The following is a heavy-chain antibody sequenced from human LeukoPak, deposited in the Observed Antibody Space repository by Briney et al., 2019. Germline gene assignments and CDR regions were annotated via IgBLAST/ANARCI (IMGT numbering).Heavy chain of an antibody. D-gene: IGHD3-22*01. CDR1: GFTFSSYA. V-gene: IGHV3-23*01. CDR2: ISGSGGST. Sequence: GGSLRLSCAASGFTFSSYAMSWVRQAPGKGLEWVSAISGSGGSTYYADSVKGRFTISRDNSKNTLYLQMNSLRAEDTAVYYCAKVENYYDSSGYSDYWGQGTLVTVSS. J-gene: IGHJ4*02. CDR3: AKVENYYDSSGYSDY.